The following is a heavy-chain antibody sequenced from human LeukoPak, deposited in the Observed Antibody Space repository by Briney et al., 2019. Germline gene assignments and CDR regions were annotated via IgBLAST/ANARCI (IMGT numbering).Heavy chain of an antibody. Sequence: GGSLRLSCAASGFNFSTYGMHWVRQAPGKGLEWVSYISSSGSTIYYADSVKGRFTISRDNAKNSLYLQMNSLRAEDTAVYYCARDRQYFDYWGQGTLVTVSS. V-gene: IGHV3-48*04. CDR1: GFNFSTYG. CDR2: ISSSGSTI. J-gene: IGHJ4*02. CDR3: ARDRQYFDY. D-gene: IGHD6-6*01.